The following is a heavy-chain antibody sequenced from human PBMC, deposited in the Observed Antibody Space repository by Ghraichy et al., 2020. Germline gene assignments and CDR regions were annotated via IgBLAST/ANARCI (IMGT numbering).Heavy chain of an antibody. CDR2: ISYSGSTI. J-gene: IGHJ6*02. V-gene: IGHV3-48*03. D-gene: IGHD2-15*01. Sequence: GESLNISCAASGFTFSSYEMNWVRQAPGKGLEWVSYISYSGSTIYYGDSVKGRFTISRDNAKNSLFLQMNSLRAEDTAVYYCTRQVVTSKKGYYYGMDVWGQGTTVTVS. CDR1: GFTFSSYE. CDR3: TRQVVTSKKGYYYGMDV.